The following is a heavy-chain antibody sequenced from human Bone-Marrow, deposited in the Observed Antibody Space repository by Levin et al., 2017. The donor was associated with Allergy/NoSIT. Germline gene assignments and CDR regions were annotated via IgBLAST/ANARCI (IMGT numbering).Heavy chain of an antibody. Sequence: SCAASGFTFSNLWMTWVRQAPGKGLEWVANIKPDGSENYYVDSVRGRFTISRDNAKNSLYLQMNSLRAEDTAVYYCARGGSSSSYYWHDWGQGTLVTVSS. CDR3: ARGGSSSSYYWHD. CDR2: IKPDGSEN. V-gene: IGHV3-7*01. J-gene: IGHJ4*02. CDR1: GFTFSNLW. D-gene: IGHD6-13*01.